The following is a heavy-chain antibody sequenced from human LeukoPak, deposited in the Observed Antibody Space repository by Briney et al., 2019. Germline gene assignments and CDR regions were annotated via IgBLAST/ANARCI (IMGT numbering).Heavy chain of an antibody. D-gene: IGHD5-18*01. J-gene: IGHJ2*01. V-gene: IGHV3-15*01. CDR2: IKSKTDGGTT. CDR1: GFTFSNAW. Sequence: GGSLRLSCAASGFTFSNAWMSWVRQAPGKGLEWVGRIKSKTDGGTTDYAAHVKGRFTISRDDSKNTLYLKMNSLKTEDTDVYCCTTVFIDTAMAKPMDQFDLWGRGTLVTVSS. CDR3: TTVFIDTAMAKPMDQFDL.